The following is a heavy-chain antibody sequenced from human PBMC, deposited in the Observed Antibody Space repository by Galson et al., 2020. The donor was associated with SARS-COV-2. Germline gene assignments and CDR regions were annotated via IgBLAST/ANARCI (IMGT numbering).Heavy chain of an antibody. J-gene: IGHJ5*02. V-gene: IGHV4-34*01. D-gene: IGHD3-10*01. CDR2: INHSGST. Sequence: SETLSLTCAVYGGSFSGYYWSWIRQPPGKGLEWIGEINHSGSTNYNPSLKSRVTISVDTSKNQFSLKLSSVTAADTAVYYCARGFGIGDKLLWFGGNTAMGFDPWGQGTLVTVSS. CDR1: GGSFSGYY. CDR3: ARGFGIGDKLLWFGGNTAMGFDP.